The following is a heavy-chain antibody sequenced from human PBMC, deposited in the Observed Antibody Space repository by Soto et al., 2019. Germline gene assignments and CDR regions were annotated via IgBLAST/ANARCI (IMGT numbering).Heavy chain of an antibody. Sequence: GGSLRLSCSASGFTFSSYAMHWVRQAPGKGLEYVSAISSNGGSTYYADSVKGRFTISRDNSKNTLYLQMNSLRAEDTAVYYCAKDKKAVAPSHYYYGMDVWGQGTTVTVSS. D-gene: IGHD2-15*01. CDR1: GFTFSSYA. CDR2: ISSNGGST. V-gene: IGHV3-64*04. J-gene: IGHJ6*02. CDR3: AKDKKAVAPSHYYYGMDV.